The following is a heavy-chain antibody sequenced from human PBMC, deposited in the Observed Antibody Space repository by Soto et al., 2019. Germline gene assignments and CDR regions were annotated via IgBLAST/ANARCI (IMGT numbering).Heavy chain of an antibody. J-gene: IGHJ6*02. CDR1: GGTFSTYT. Sequence: QVQLVQSGAEVKKPGSSVKVSCKASGGTFSTYTINWVRQAPGQGLEWMGGIIPMFGTANYAQKFQGRVTITAVASTSTASMEMSSLRSEDTAVYYCARRYCISSSCHYYGMDVWGQGTTVTVSS. CDR3: ARRYCISSSCHYYGMDV. V-gene: IGHV1-69*12. CDR2: IIPMFGTA. D-gene: IGHD2-2*01.